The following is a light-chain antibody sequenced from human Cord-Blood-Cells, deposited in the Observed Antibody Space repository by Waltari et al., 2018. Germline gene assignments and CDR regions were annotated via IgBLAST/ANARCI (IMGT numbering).Light chain of an antibody. CDR2: AAS. CDR3: QQSYSTPYT. J-gene: IGKJ2*01. CDR1: QRISSY. Sequence: IQMTQSPSSLSASLGDRVTITCRASQRISSYLNWYQQKPGKAPKLLIYAASSLQSGVPSRFSGSGSGTDFTLTISSLQPEDFATYYCQQSYSTPYTFGQGTKLEIK. V-gene: IGKV1-39*01.